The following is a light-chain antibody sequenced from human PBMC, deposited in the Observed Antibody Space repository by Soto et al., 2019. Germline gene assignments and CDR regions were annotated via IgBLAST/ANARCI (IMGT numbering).Light chain of an antibody. Sequence: EIVLTQSPGTLSLSPGERATLSCRATESVSSNYLAWYQQKPGQAPRVLICGASIRATGIPDRFSGSGSGTDFTLTISRLEPEDFAVYYCQQYGTSPRTFGQGTKVDI. CDR1: ESVSSNY. CDR3: QQYGTSPRT. J-gene: IGKJ1*01. V-gene: IGKV3-20*01. CDR2: GAS.